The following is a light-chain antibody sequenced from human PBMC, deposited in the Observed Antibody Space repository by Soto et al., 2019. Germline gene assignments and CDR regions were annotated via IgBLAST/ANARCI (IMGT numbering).Light chain of an antibody. Sequence: IVLTQSPVTLSVSPGEGATLSCRASQSINTNLAWYQWKPGQAPRLLIYGASTRATGIPTRFSGSGSGTEFILTISSLQSEDFAVYYCQQYNQWPTFGGGTKVEI. J-gene: IGKJ4*01. CDR3: QQYNQWPT. CDR2: GAS. CDR1: QSINTN. V-gene: IGKV3-15*01.